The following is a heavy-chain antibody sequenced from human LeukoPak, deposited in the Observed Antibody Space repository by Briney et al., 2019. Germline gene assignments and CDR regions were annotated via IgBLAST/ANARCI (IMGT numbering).Heavy chain of an antibody. V-gene: IGHV1-18*01. J-gene: IGHJ4*02. Sequence: ASVKVSCKASGYTFTSYGISWVRQAPGQGLEWMGWISAYNGNTNYAQKLQGRVTMTTDTSTSTAYMELRSLRSEDTAVYYCAREAAVTGSGFRSGLDYWGQGTLVTVSS. CDR2: ISAYNGNT. CDR3: AREAAVTGSGFRSGLDY. CDR1: GYTFTSYG. D-gene: IGHD6-19*01.